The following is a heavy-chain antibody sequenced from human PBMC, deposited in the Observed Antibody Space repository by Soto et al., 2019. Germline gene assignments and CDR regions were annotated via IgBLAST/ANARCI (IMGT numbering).Heavy chain of an antibody. CDR2: IYYSGST. V-gene: IGHV4-59*08. CDR3: ARHQRPHIYCSGGSCLAAVDY. CDR1: GGSISSYY. Sequence: QVQLQESGPGLVKPSETLSLTCTVSGGSISSYYWSWIRQPPGKGLEWIGYIYYSGSTNYNPSLKSRVTISVDTSKNQFSLKLSSVTAADTAVYYCARHQRPHIYCSGGSCLAAVDYWGQGTLVTVSS. D-gene: IGHD2-15*01. J-gene: IGHJ4*02.